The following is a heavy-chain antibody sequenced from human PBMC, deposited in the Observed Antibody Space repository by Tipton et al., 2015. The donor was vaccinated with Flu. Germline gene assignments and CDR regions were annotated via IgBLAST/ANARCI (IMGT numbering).Heavy chain of an antibody. J-gene: IGHJ6*02. CDR3: ARDQNPLDV. V-gene: IGHV1-46*01. Sequence: QLVQSGAEVKKPGASVKVSCKASGYTFTSYGISWVRQAPGQGLEWMGIINARGDDSGYAQRFQGRLTLTRDTSTSTVYMELSSLRSEDMAVYYCARDQNPLDVWGQGTTVTVS. CDR1: GYTFTSYG. CDR2: INARGDDS.